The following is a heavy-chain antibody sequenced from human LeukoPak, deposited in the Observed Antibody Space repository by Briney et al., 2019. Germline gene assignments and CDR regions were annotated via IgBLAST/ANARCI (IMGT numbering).Heavy chain of an antibody. D-gene: IGHD3-9*01. CDR2: ISYDGSNK. Sequence: GGSLRLSCAASGFTFSSYAMHWVRQAPGKGLEWVAVISYDGSNKYYADSVKGRFTISRDNAKNSLYLQMNSLRAEDTAVYYCARDSRYYDILTGYYNRYYYYMDVWGKGTTVTVSS. CDR1: GFTFSSYA. CDR3: ARDSRYYDILTGYYNRYYYYMDV. V-gene: IGHV3-30*04. J-gene: IGHJ6*03.